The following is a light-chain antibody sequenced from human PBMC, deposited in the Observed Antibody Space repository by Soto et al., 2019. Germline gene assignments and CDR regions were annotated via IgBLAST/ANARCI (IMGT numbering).Light chain of an antibody. J-gene: IGKJ1*01. CDR1: QSISSY. V-gene: IGKV1-39*01. CDR3: QQYKSYWT. CDR2: AAS. Sequence: DIKMTQSPSSLSASVGDRVTITCRASQSISSYLNWYQQKPGKAPKLLIYAASSLQSGVPSRFSGSGSGTEFTLTISSLQPDDFATYYCQQYKSYWTFGQGTKVDIK.